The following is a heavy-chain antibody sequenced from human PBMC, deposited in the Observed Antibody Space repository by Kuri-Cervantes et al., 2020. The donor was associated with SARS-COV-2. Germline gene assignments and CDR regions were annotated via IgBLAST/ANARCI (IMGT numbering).Heavy chain of an antibody. CDR1: GFTFTTYA. D-gene: IGHD2-2*01. J-gene: IGHJ4*02. CDR3: ARDLVPAAMLDY. V-gene: IGHV3-33*08. CDR2: IWYDGSNK. Sequence: GGSLRLSCAASGFTFTTYAMTWVRQAPGKGLEWVAVIWYDGSNKYYADSVKGRFTISRDNSKNTLYLQMNSLRAEDTAVYYCARDLVPAAMLDYWGQGTLVTVSS.